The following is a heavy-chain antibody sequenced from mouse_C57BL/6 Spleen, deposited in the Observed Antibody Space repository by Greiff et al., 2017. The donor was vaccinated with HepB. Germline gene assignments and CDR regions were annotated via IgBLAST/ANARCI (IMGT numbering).Heavy chain of an antibody. CDR2: IDPNSGGT. V-gene: IGHV1-72*01. Sequence: LVESGASVKLSCKASGYTFTSYWMHWVKQRPGRGLEWIGRIDPNSGGTKYNEKFKSKATLTVDKPSSTAYMQLSSLTSEDSAVYYCAREGDWEGDFAYWGQGTLVTVSA. CDR3: AREGDWEGDFAY. D-gene: IGHD4-1*01. J-gene: IGHJ3*01. CDR1: GYTFTSYW.